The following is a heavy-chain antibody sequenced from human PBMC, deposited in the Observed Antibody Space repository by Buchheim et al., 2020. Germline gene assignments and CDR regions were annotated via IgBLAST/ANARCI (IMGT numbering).Heavy chain of an antibody. D-gene: IGHD3-22*01. J-gene: IGHJ4*02. V-gene: IGHV3-23*01. CDR2: ISGSGDST. CDR3: AKDSYDSSGSRYDY. CDR1: GFIFSSHA. Sequence: EEQLLESGGGLVQPGGSLRLSCTASGFIFSSHAMSWVRQAPRKGLEWVSAISGSGDSTWYVDSVKGRFTISRDNSKNTVYLQMNSLRAEDTAVYYCAKDSYDSSGSRYDYWGQGTL.